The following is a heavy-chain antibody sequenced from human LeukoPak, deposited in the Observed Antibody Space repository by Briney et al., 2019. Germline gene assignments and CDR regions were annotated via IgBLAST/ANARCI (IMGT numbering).Heavy chain of an antibody. J-gene: IGHJ6*03. Sequence: ASVKVSCKAPGYTFTSYGISWVRQAPGQGLEWMGWISAYNGNTNYAQKLQGRVTVTRDTSASTAYVELTSLRSDDTAVYYCARVAFSKYHYYMDVWGKGTKVTVSS. CDR1: GYTFTSYG. CDR2: ISAYNGNT. D-gene: IGHD4-11*01. V-gene: IGHV1-18*01. CDR3: ARVAFSKYHYYMDV.